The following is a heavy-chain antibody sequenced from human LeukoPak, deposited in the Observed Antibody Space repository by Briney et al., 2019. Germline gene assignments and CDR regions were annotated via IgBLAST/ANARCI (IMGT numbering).Heavy chain of an antibody. CDR2: ISGSGGST. CDR3: AKEAAAGLYYYYYMDV. J-gene: IGHJ6*03. V-gene: IGHV3-23*01. Sequence: PGVSLRLSCAASGFTFSSYAMSWVRQAPGKGLEWVSAISGSGGSTYYADSVKGRFTISRDNSKNTLYLQMNSLRAEDTAVYYCAKEAAAGLYYYYYMDVWGKGTTVTVSS. CDR1: GFTFSSYA. D-gene: IGHD6-13*01.